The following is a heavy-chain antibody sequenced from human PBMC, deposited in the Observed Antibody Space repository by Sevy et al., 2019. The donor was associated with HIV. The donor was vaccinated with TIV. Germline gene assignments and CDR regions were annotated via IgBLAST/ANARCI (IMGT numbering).Heavy chain of an antibody. CDR1: GFTFGDFA. Sequence: GGSLRLSCTASGFTFGDFAMSWFRQAPGKGLEWVGLIKSKIDGETTDYAAPVKGRFTISRDDSKNTLFLQMNSLKIEDTAVYYCATAPGYYDSAPFDYWGPGTLVTVSS. CDR2: IKSKIDGETT. V-gene: IGHV3-15*01. J-gene: IGHJ4*02. D-gene: IGHD3-22*01. CDR3: ATAPGYYDSAPFDY.